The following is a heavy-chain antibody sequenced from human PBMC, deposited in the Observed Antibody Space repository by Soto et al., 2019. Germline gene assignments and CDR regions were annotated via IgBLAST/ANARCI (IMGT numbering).Heavy chain of an antibody. V-gene: IGHV4-31*02. D-gene: IGHD6-6*01. CDR2: IYYSGST. J-gene: IGHJ4*02. CDR1: GGSIISGGYC. Sequence: SETLSLTWTVSGGSIISGGYCWSWIRQHPGKGLEWIGYIYYSGSTYYNPSLKSRVTISVDTSKNQFSLKLSSVTAADTAVYYCARTLPEAARHFYFDYWGQGTLVTVSS. CDR3: ARTLPEAARHFYFDY.